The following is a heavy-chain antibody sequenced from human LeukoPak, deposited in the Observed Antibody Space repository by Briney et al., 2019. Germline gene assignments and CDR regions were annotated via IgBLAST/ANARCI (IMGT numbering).Heavy chain of an antibody. D-gene: IGHD5-18*01. J-gene: IGHJ4*02. Sequence: KPSETLSLTCTVPGGSIRGYYWSWIRQPPRGGLEWIGYIYCSGSTRYNSSLNSRVTTSVDTAKNQFSLSLSFVTAADTAVYYCARQVSFGRGYSYGYLDYWGRGTLVTVSS. CDR2: IYCSGST. CDR3: ARQVSFGRGYSYGYLDY. V-gene: IGHV4-59*08. CDR1: GGSIRGYY.